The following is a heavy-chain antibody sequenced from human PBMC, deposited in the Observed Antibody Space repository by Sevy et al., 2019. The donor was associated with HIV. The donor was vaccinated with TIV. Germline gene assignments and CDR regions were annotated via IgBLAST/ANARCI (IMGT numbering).Heavy chain of an antibody. CDR3: VRSRNRHTYSWSSHYDH. V-gene: IGHV3-11*01. Sequence: GGSLRLSCTASEFTLSDYYMSWFRQAPGKGLEWISYITSSGIALYYADSVKGRFAISRDNAKNSLYLQMTSLRAEDTAVYFCVRSRNRHTYSWSSHYDHWSQGTLVTVSS. D-gene: IGHD4-4*01. CDR2: ITSSGIAL. CDR1: EFTLSDYY. J-gene: IGHJ4*02.